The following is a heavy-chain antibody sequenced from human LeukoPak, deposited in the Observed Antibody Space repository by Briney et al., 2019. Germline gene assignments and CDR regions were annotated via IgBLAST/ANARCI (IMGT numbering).Heavy chain of an antibody. V-gene: IGHV3-30*04. CDR1: GFTFSSYA. CDR3: ARDWGRRYSSGWYGDFDY. J-gene: IGHJ4*02. D-gene: IGHD6-19*01. Sequence: PGRSLRLSCAASGFTFSSYAMHWVRQAPGKGLEWVAVIWYDGSNKYYADSVKGRFTISRDNSKNTLYLQMNSLRPEDTAVYYCARDWGRRYSSGWYGDFDYWGQGTLVTVSS. CDR2: IWYDGSNK.